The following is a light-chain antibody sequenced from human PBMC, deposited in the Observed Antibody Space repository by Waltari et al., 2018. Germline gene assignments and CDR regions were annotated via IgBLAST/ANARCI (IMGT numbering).Light chain of an antibody. Sequence: SVLTQSPGTLSLSPGETATLSCRASQSVSSSYLAWYQQKPGQPPRLLIYGASNRATGIPDRFSGSGSGTDFTLTISSLEPEDFAVYYCQHYAGSPPNYTFGQGTKLEIK. V-gene: IGKV3-20*01. J-gene: IGKJ2*01. CDR3: QHYAGSPPNYT. CDR1: QSVSSSY. CDR2: GAS.